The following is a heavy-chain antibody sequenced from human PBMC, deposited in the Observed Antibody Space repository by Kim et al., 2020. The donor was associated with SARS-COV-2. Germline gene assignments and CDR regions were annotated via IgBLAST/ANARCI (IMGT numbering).Heavy chain of an antibody. Sequence: GKNYAQKFQGRVTMTRDTSISTAYMELSRLRSDDTAVYYCARERSGSYSYWGQGTLVTVSS. D-gene: IGHD1-26*01. CDR2: GK. CDR3: ARERSGSYSY. V-gene: IGHV1-2*02. J-gene: IGHJ4*02.